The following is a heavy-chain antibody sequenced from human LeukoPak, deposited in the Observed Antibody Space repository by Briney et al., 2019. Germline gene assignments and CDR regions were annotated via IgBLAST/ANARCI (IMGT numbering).Heavy chain of an antibody. CDR1: GYTLTSYG. Sequence: ASVKVSCKASGYTLTSYGISWVRQAPGQGLEWMGWISAYNGNTRSAQKLQGRVTMTTDSSTSTAYMELRSLRSDDTAVYYCARGPIIDIVVIPAAADYYHMDVWGKGTTVTVSS. CDR3: ARGPIIDIVVIPAAADYYHMDV. CDR2: ISAYNGNT. D-gene: IGHD2-2*01. V-gene: IGHV1-18*01. J-gene: IGHJ6*03.